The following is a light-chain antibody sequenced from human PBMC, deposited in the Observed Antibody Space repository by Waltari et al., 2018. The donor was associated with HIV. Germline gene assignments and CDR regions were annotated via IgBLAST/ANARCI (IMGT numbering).Light chain of an antibody. CDR3: QTWATGIQV. CDR2: VYSEGSH. CDR1: SGHSSYA. Sequence: QLVLTQSPSASASLGASVKLTCTLSSGHSSYAIAWHQKQAEKGPRYLMKVYSEGSHNKGDVIPDRFSGSSSGAERYLTISSLQSEDEADYYCQTWATGIQVFGGGTKLTGL. J-gene: IGLJ3*02. V-gene: IGLV4-69*01.